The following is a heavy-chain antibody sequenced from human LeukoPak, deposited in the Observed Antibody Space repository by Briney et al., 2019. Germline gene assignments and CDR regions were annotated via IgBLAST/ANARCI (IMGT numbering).Heavy chain of an antibody. J-gene: IGHJ4*02. Sequence: SETLSLTCAVYGESLSKYYWTWIRQSPGKGLEWIGEINHRGSTNLNPSLKSRVTLSVDTSKHQFSLKLSSVTAADTAIYYCARQTYYYGSGSYDTIDYWGQGTLVTVSS. V-gene: IGHV4-34*01. CDR2: INHRGST. CDR3: ARQTYYYGSGSYDTIDY. CDR1: GESLSKYY. D-gene: IGHD3-10*01.